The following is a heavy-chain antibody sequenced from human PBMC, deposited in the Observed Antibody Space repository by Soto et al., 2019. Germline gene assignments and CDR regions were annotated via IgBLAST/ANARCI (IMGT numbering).Heavy chain of an antibody. J-gene: IGHJ4*02. V-gene: IGHV4-39*01. Sequence: QLQLQESGPGLVKPSETLSLTCTVSGGSISSSSYYWGWIRQPPGKGLEWIGSIYYSGSTYYNPSLKSRVTLSVDTSKHQFSLKLSSVTAADTAVYYCANLLQSPKGGGYLRGADFDYWGQGTLVTVSS. CDR2: IYYSGST. CDR1: GGSISSSSYY. D-gene: IGHD3-22*01. CDR3: ANLLQSPKGGGYLRGADFDY.